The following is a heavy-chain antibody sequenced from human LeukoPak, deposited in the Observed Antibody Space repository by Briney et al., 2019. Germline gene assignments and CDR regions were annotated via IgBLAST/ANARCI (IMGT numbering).Heavy chain of an antibody. CDR3: ASVNCGDDCSS. D-gene: IGHD2-21*02. CDR2: INRDGAST. V-gene: IGHV3-74*01. J-gene: IGHJ4*02. Sequence: GGSLRLSCAASGFTFSSYWMYWVRHAPGKGLECVSRINRDGASTGYADSVKGRFTISRDNAKNTLYLQMNTLRAEDTAVYYCASVNCGDDCSSWGQGTLVTASS. CDR1: GFTFSSYW.